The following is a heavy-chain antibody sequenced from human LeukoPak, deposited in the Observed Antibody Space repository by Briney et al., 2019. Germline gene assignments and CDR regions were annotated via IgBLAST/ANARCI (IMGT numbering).Heavy chain of an antibody. Sequence: ASVTVSCKASGYTFTNYGISWVRQAPGQGLEWMGWISAYNGNTNYAQKLQGRVTMTTDTSTSTAYMELRSLRSDDTAVYYCARVGRYYPPAYGMDVWGQGTTVTVSS. D-gene: IGHD2/OR15-2a*01. V-gene: IGHV1-18*01. CDR1: GYTFTNYG. CDR2: ISAYNGNT. J-gene: IGHJ6*02. CDR3: ARVGRYYPPAYGMDV.